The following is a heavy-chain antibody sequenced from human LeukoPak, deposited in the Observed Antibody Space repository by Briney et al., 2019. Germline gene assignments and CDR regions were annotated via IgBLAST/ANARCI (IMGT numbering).Heavy chain of an antibody. CDR1: GYTFTGYY. J-gene: IGHJ6*02. CDR3: ARDQEAYCSGGSCYPSYYFAMDV. CDR2: INPNSGGT. D-gene: IGHD2-15*01. V-gene: IGHV1-2*02. Sequence: ASVKVSCKASGYTFTGYYMHWVRQAPGQGLEWMGWINPNSGGTNYAQKFQGRVTMTTDTSTDTAYMELRSLRSDDTAVYYCARDQEAYCSGGSCYPSYYFAMDVWGQGTTVTVSS.